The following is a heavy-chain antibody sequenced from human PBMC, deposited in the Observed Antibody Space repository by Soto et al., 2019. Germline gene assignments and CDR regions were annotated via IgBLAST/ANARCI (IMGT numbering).Heavy chain of an antibody. Sequence: PGGSLRLSCAASGFSFRNAWMSWVRQAPGKGLEWVGHIKSQGDGGTRDYAAPVKGRFTISRDDSKNTLFLQMNSLKNEETAVYFCTTDLQAYCDGTTCYAGNYYYDDMDVWGQGTTVTVSS. CDR3: TTDLQAYCDGTTCYAGNYYYDDMDV. J-gene: IGHJ6*02. D-gene: IGHD2-21*01. CDR2: IKSQGDGGTR. V-gene: IGHV3-15*01. CDR1: GFSFRNAW.